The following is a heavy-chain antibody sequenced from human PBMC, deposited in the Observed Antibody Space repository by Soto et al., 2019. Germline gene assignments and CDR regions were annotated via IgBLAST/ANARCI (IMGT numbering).Heavy chain of an antibody. V-gene: IGHV3-30*04. CDR1: GFNFIDYN. CDR3: ARELGGKPWPYNYGMDV. Sequence: QVQLVESGGGVVQAGTSLTLSCAASGFNFIDYNMHWVRQAPGKGLAWIASISYGGSNKAYRDSMQGRLIISRDNSRDTLSLQVSGLTVDDTAVFFCARELGGKPWPYNYGMDVWGQGTTVTVSS. D-gene: IGHD6-19*01. J-gene: IGHJ6*02. CDR2: ISYGGSNK.